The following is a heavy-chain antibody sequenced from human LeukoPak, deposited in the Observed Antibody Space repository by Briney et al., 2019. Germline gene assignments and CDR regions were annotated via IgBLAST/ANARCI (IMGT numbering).Heavy chain of an antibody. D-gene: IGHD3-10*01. CDR3: ARGDMMLRGVIDEMDP. V-gene: IGHV4-59*01. CDR2: IYYSGSA. CDR1: GGSISTYH. Sequence: SETLSLTCTVSGGSISTYHWSWIRQPPGKGLEWIGCIYYSGSANYNPSLKGRVTMSVDTSKNQFSLKLSSVTAADTAVYYCARGDMMLRGVIDEMDPWGQGTLVTVSS. J-gene: IGHJ5*02.